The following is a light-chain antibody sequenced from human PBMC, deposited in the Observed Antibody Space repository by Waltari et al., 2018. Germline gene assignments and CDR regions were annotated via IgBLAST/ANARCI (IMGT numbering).Light chain of an antibody. CDR3: GTWDSGLSAGV. V-gene: IGLV1-51*01. CDR2: DNN. J-gene: IGLJ1*01. Sequence: QSVLTQPPSVSAAPGQQVTISSSGSSSNIGKNYVSWYQQLPGTAPKLLIYDNNVRPSGIPDRFSGSKSGTSAALGITGLQTGDEADYYCGTWDSGLSAGVFGTGTRVTVL. CDR1: SSNIGKNY.